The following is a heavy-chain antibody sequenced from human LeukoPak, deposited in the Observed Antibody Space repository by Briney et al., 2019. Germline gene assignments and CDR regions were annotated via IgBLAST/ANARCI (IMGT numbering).Heavy chain of an antibody. CDR2: MNPNSGNT. Sequence: ASVKVSCKASGYTFTSYDINWVRQATGQGLEWMGWMNPNSGNTGYAQKFQGRVTMTRNTSISTAYMELSSLRSEDTAVYYCAREGSIAAATGMDVWGQGTTVTVSS. CDR1: GYTFTSYD. CDR3: AREGSIAAATGMDV. V-gene: IGHV1-8*01. J-gene: IGHJ6*02. D-gene: IGHD6-13*01.